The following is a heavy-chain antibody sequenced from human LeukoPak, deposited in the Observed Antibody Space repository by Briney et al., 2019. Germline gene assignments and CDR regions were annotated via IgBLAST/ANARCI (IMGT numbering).Heavy chain of an antibody. J-gene: IGHJ4*02. CDR2: ISGSGHST. CDR1: GFTFSSYA. V-gene: IGHV3-23*01. D-gene: IGHD7-27*01. Sequence: GGSLRLSCAASGFTFSSYAMSWVRQAPGKGLDWVSAISGSGHSTYSADSVKVRFTISRDNSKNTLYLQMKRQRAGGQAVYFFANAPGEGNGLAFYYLGQGTLVTVSS. CDR3: ANAPGEGNGLAFYY.